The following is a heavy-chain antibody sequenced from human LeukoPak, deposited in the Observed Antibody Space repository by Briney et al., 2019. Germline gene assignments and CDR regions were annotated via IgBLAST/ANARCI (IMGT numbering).Heavy chain of an antibody. V-gene: IGHV3-33*01. Sequence: PGRSPRLSCAASGFTFSNYGKHWVRQAPGKGLEWVAVIWYDGSKTYYADSVKGRFTISRDNSKNTLYLQMSSLRAEDTAVYYCARDRYYGSENYYYYYYMDVWGKGTTVTVSS. CDR2: IWYDGSKT. J-gene: IGHJ6*03. CDR3: ARDRYYGSENYYYYYYMDV. D-gene: IGHD3-10*01. CDR1: GFTFSNYG.